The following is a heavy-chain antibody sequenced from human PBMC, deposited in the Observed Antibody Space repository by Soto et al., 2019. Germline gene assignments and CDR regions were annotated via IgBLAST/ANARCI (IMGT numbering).Heavy chain of an antibody. CDR1: SGSIISSNW. Sequence: SETLSLTCAVSSGSIISSNWWSWVRQPPGKGLEWIGEIYHSGSTNYNPSLKSRVTISVDKSKNQFSLKVSSVTAADTAVYYCARVVPAAANWFDPWGQGTLVTVSS. D-gene: IGHD2-2*01. V-gene: IGHV4-4*02. CDR3: ARVVPAAANWFDP. J-gene: IGHJ5*02. CDR2: IYHSGST.